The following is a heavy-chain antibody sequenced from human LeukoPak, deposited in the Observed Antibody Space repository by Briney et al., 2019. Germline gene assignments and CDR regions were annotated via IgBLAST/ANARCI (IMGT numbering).Heavy chain of an antibody. D-gene: IGHD1/OR15-1a*01. Sequence: PSETLSLTCTVSGGSISSSSHYWGWIRQPPGKGLEWIGYIYHSGSTYYNPSFTSRVTMSVDRSRNQFSLKLTSVTAADTAVYYCARQKWEQQGRDYYFNGLDVWGPGTTVIVSS. J-gene: IGHJ6*02. CDR3: ARQKWEQQGRDYYFNGLDV. V-gene: IGHV4-39*07. CDR2: IYHSGST. CDR1: GGSISSSSHY.